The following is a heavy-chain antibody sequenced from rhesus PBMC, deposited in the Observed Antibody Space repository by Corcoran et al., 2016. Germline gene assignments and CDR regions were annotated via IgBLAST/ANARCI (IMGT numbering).Heavy chain of an antibody. CDR3: ARDRGSSGWQYFDY. V-gene: IGHV4-169*02. D-gene: IGHD6-31*01. CDR2: IYGSGMST. CDR1: GGSISSSY. Sequence: QLQLQESGPGLVKPSETLSVTCAVSGGSISSSYWSWIRQAPGKGLEWIGYIYGSGMSTNSNPSLKRRVTLSVDTSKNQRSLKLSSVTTADTAVYYCARDRGSSGWQYFDYWGQGVLVTVSS. J-gene: IGHJ4*01.